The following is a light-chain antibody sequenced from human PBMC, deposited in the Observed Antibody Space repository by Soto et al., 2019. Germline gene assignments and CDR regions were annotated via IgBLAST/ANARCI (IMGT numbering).Light chain of an antibody. CDR3: CSFAGSFTSYV. J-gene: IGLJ1*01. CDR2: DVN. V-gene: IGLV2-11*01. Sequence: SALAQPASVSGSPGQSITLSCTGTSSDIGDSNFVSWFQQHPGKAPKLIIYDVNKRPSGVPGRFSGSKSGNTASLTISGLQAEDAADYYCCSFAGSFTSYVFGTGTKV. CDR1: SSDIGDSNF.